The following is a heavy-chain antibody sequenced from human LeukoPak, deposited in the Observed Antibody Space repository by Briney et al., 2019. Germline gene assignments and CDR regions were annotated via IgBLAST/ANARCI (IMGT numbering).Heavy chain of an antibody. CDR1: GFTFSDYY. V-gene: IGHV3-11*04. CDR3: ARELSASYSFYYYGMDV. J-gene: IGHJ6*02. Sequence: GGSLRLSCAASGFTFSDYYMSWIRQAPGKGLEWVSYISSSGSTIYYADSVKGRFTVSRDNAKNSLYLQMSGLTVEDTAIYYCARELSASYSFYYYGMDVWGQGTTVTVSS. CDR2: ISSSGSTI. D-gene: IGHD1-26*01.